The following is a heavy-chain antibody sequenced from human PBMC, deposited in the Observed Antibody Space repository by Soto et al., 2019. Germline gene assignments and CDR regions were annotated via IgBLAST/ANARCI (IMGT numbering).Heavy chain of an antibody. V-gene: IGHV4-31*01. J-gene: IGHJ4*02. CDR1: GGSISSGGYY. Sequence: QVQLQEAGPGRVNPSQTVSLTCTVSGGSISSGGYYWSWIRQHPGKGLEWIGYTYDRGSTYSNPSLQSLATITVATSKTQFSLKRSSVPAADTAVYYCAREPLTWGQGTLVTVSS. CDR3: AREPLT. CDR2: TYDRGST.